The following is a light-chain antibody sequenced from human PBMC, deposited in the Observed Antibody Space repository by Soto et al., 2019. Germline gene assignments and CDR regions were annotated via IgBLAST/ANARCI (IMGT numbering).Light chain of an antibody. CDR3: QHYNSYSEA. V-gene: IGKV1-5*03. Sequence: DIQMTQSPSTLSGSVGDRVTITCRASQTISSWLAWYQQKPGKAPKLLIYKASTLKSGVPSTFSGCGSGTEFTLTISSLQTDDLATYYCQHYNSYSEAFGQGTKVDIK. J-gene: IGKJ1*01. CDR1: QTISSW. CDR2: KAS.